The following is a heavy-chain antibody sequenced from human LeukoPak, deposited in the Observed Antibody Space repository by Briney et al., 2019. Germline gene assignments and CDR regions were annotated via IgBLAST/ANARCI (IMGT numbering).Heavy chain of an antibody. CDR1: GYTFTMYY. D-gene: IGHD3-9*01. V-gene: IGHV1-2*02. J-gene: IGHJ6*02. Sequence: ASVKVSCKASGYTFTMYYIHWVRQAPGQGLEWMGMINPNSGGTNYAQKFQGRVTMTRDTSISTAYMELSRLRSDDTAVYYCAGDILTGQRALYGKDVWGQGTTGTVSS. CDR2: INPNSGGT. CDR3: AGDILTGQRALYGKDV.